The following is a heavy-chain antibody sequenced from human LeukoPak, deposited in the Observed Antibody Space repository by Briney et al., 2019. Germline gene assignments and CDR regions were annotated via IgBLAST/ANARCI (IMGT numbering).Heavy chain of an antibody. Sequence: GGSLRLSCEASGFPFSSYWMTWVRQAPGKGLERVPNIKQDGSKKSYVDSVKGRFTISRDNAKNSLYLQMNSLRAEDTAIYYCTRVGYIDEGIDYWGQGTLVTVSS. CDR1: GFPFSSYW. CDR2: IKQDGSKK. V-gene: IGHV3-7*04. J-gene: IGHJ4*02. CDR3: TRVGYIDEGIDY. D-gene: IGHD5-24*01.